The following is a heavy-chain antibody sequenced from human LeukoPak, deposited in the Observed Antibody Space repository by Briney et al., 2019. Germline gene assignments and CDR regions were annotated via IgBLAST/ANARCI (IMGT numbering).Heavy chain of an antibody. Sequence: GGSLRLSCAASGSFSSYVMTWVRPAPGRGLEWVSTLSASGGSTYYSDSVKGRFTISRDNSKNTLYLQMSSLRAEDTAVYFCAKDLILVLPAAYDYWGQGTLVTVSS. D-gene: IGHD2-2*01. CDR3: AKDLILVLPAAYDY. CDR2: LSASGGST. V-gene: IGHV3-23*01. CDR1: GSFSSYV. J-gene: IGHJ4*02.